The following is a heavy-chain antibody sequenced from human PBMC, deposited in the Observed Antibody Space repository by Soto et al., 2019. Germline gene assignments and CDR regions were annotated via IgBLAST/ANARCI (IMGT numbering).Heavy chain of an antibody. V-gene: IGHV3-33*01. J-gene: IGHJ4*02. CDR3: ATAGPY. CDR2: IWADGSNK. CDR1: GFTFSSYG. Sequence: QVQLVESGGGVVQPGRSLRLSCAASGFTFSSYGMHWVRQAPGKGLEWVAVIWADGSNKFYADSVNGRFTISRDNSKNTVSLQLNSLRDEDSAAYYCATAGPYWGQGTLVTVSS.